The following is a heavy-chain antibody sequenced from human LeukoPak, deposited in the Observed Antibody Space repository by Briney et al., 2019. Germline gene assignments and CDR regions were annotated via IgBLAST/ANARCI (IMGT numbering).Heavy chain of an antibody. CDR2: ISGSGGST. D-gene: IGHD2-2*01. Sequence: PGGSLRLSCAASGFTVSSSYMSWVRQAPGKGLEWVSAISGSGGSTYYADSVKGRFTISRDNSKNTLYLQMNSLRAEDTAVYYCAKRLAYQLLRIFDYWGQGTLVTVSS. J-gene: IGHJ4*02. V-gene: IGHV3-23*01. CDR1: GFTVSSSY. CDR3: AKRLAYQLLRIFDY.